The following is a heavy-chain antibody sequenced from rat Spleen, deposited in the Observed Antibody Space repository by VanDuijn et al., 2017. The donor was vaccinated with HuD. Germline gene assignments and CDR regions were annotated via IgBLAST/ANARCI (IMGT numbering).Heavy chain of an antibody. CDR2: IGTGGGNT. V-gene: IGHV5S23*01. Sequence: EVQLVESGGGLVQPGRSLKLSCAASGFTFSDYNMAWVRQAPKKGLEWVTTIGTGGGNTYYRDSVKGRFTISRDNAKNTLYLQMDSLRSEDTATYYCVRHDDYWGQGVMVTVSS. CDR1: GFTFSDYN. CDR3: VRHDDY. J-gene: IGHJ2*01.